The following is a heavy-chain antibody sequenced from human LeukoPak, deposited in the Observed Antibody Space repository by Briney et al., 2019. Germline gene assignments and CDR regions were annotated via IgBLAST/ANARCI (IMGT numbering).Heavy chain of an antibody. J-gene: IGHJ4*02. D-gene: IGHD2-2*01. CDR1: GFTFSSYS. CDR3: ARVEVPAATANDY. CDR2: ISSSSSYI. Sequence: GGSLRLSCAASGFTFSSYSMNWVRQAPGKGLEWVSSISSSSSYIYYADSVKGRFTISRDNAKNSLYLQMNSLRAEDTAVYYCARVEVPAATANDYWGQGTLVTVSS. V-gene: IGHV3-21*04.